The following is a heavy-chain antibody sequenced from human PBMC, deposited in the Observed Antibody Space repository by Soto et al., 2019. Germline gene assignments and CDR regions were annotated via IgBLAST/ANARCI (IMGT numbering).Heavy chain of an antibody. CDR3: VRRHVSATGIDWFDP. V-gene: IGHV1-3*01. CDR2: INAANGDT. J-gene: IGHJ5*02. CDR1: GYTFTSYG. Sequence: ASVKVSCKASGYTFTSYGVHWVRQAPGQRLEWMGWINAANGDTKYSPKFQGRVTITRDTSASTAYMELSSLRSEDTAVYYCVRRHVSATGIDWFDPWGQGTLVTVSS. D-gene: IGHD6-13*01.